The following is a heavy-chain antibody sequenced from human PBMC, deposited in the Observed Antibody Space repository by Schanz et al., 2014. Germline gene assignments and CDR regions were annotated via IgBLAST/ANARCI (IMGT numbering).Heavy chain of an antibody. V-gene: IGHV4-4*02. CDR1: GASISRNNW. CDR3: ARGDSISFYEGNDAIDT. CDR2: IHQRANT. Sequence: QVQLQESGPGLVKPSGTLSLTCAVSGASISRNNWWTWLRQPPGKGPVWTGEIHQRANTNYNPALWAGAVFTIDKSKNQFTPRPTSVTAADTALYYCARGDSISFYEGNDAIDTWGQGTMVIVSS. J-gene: IGHJ3*02. D-gene: IGHD3-22*01.